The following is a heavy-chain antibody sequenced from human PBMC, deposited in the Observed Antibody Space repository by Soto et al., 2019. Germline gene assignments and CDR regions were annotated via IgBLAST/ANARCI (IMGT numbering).Heavy chain of an antibody. Sequence: TLSLTCTVSGGSIRSSSYWGWIRQPPGKGLEWIGSIYSTGNTYYNPSLNSQVTISVDTSKNQFSLNVISVTAADTAVYYCRRSSRYSTDVWGQGTTVTVSS. CDR1: GGSIRSSSY. V-gene: IGHV4-39*01. J-gene: IGHJ6*02. CDR2: IYSTGNT. D-gene: IGHD6-13*01. CDR3: RRSSRYSTDV.